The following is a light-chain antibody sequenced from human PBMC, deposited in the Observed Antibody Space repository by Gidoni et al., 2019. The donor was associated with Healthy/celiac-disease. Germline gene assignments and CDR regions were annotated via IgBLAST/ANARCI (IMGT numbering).Light chain of an antibody. V-gene: IGKV1-27*01. J-gene: IGKJ3*01. Sequence: RQMLQSPSSLSASVGDRDTITCRSSHGISNYLAWYQQKAGKVPKVLIYAASTVQSGVPTRYSGSGSGTDFTLTISSLQTEDVATYYCKKYDSAPFTFGPETRVNIK. CDR2: AAS. CDR3: KKYDSAPFT. CDR1: HGISNY.